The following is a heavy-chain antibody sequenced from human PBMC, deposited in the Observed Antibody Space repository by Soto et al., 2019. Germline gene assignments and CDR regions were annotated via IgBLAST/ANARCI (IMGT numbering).Heavy chain of an antibody. Sequence: WGSLRLSFAPSVLAFSNYPMTWVRQDPGKGLEWVSAISSGGTYTDYADSVKGRFTLSRDNSKHMVYLQMNSLRAEDTAVYHCAKQSSGYNYGFYNYFDYWGQGTPVTVSS. CDR2: ISSGGTYT. CDR1: VLAFSNYP. V-gene: IGHV3-23*01. CDR3: AKQSSGYNYGFYNYFDY. J-gene: IGHJ4*02. D-gene: IGHD5-18*01.